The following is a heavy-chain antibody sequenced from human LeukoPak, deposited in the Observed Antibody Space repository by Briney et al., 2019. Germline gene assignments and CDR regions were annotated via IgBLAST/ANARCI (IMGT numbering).Heavy chain of an antibody. D-gene: IGHD2-15*01. Sequence: ASVKVSCKASGYTFTSYYMHWVRQAPGQGLEWMGIINPSGGSTSYAQKFQGRVTMTRDTSTSTVYMELSSLRSEDTAVYYCARDVPYCSGGSCYRTYFDYWGQGTLVTVSS. CDR2: INPSGGST. CDR3: ARDVPYCSGGSCYRTYFDY. J-gene: IGHJ4*02. V-gene: IGHV1-46*01. CDR1: GYTFTSYY.